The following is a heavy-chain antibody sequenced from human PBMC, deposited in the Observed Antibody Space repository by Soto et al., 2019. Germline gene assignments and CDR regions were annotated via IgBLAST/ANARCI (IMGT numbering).Heavy chain of an antibody. V-gene: IGHV1-69*01. CDR1: GGTFSSYS. CDR3: ARDGGRHSGGLDY. Sequence: QVQLVQSGAEVKKPGSSVKVSCKASGGTFSSYSINWVRQAPGQGLEWMGEIIPIFATANYSQKFQGRVTITADESTSTAYMELSSLRSEDSAVYYCARDGGRHSGGLDYWGQAPLVTVSS. CDR2: IIPIFATA. J-gene: IGHJ4*02. D-gene: IGHD1-26*01.